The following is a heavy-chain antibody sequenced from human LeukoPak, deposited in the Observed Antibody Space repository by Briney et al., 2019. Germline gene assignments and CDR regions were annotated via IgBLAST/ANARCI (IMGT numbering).Heavy chain of an antibody. D-gene: IGHD2-2*01. J-gene: IGHJ3*02. V-gene: IGHV4-39*07. Sequence: KPSETLSLTCTVSGGSISGSNYHWGWIRQPPAKGLEWVGNVHQSGSAYYNPSLRSRVTISVDTSKNQFSLKLSSVTAADTAVYYCAREFIVVVPARVDAFDIWGQGTMVTVSS. CDR1: GGSISGSNYH. CDR2: VHQSGSA. CDR3: AREFIVVVPARVDAFDI.